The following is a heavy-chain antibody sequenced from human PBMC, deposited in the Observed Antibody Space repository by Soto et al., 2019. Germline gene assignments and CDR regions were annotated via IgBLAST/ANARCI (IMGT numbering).Heavy chain of an antibody. J-gene: IGHJ4*02. V-gene: IGHV1-69*01. CDR3: ASGGRGASSAHGYYFDF. Sequence: QVQLVQSGSEVKKPGSSVKVSCKASGGSLSSNPISWVRQAPGQGLEWMAGIIPIFATVHYAQKFQGSVTITADDSTTTAYMELPSRRSVDTAVYFWASGGRGASSAHGYYFDFWGQGTRVTVSS. CDR1: GGSLSSNP. CDR2: IIPIFATV. D-gene: IGHD6-6*01.